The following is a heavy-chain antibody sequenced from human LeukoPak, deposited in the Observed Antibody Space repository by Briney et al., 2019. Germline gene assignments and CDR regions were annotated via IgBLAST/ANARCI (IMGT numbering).Heavy chain of an antibody. CDR3: AREGGGRGYSYGYGYFDY. D-gene: IGHD5-18*01. CDR1: GFTFSSYA. V-gene: IGHV3-23*01. CDR2: ISGSGGST. Sequence: PGGSLRLSCAASGFTFSSYAMSWVRQAPGKGLEWVSAISGSGGSTYYADSVKGRFTISRDNSKNTLYLQMNSLRAEDTAVYYCAREGGGRGYSYGYGYFDYWGQGTLVTVSS. J-gene: IGHJ4*02.